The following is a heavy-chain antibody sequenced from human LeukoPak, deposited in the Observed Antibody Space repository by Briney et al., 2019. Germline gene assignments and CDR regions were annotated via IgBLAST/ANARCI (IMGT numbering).Heavy chain of an antibody. CDR1: GFTFTSYA. CDR3: AKDIGNYNWHFDF. D-gene: IGHD4-11*01. Sequence: GGSLRLSCAASGFTFTSYAVSWVRRAPGKGLEWVSAVSGSGGSTYYADSVKGRFTVSRDNSKNTLYLLMNSLRADDTAIYYCAKDIGNYNWHFDFWGRGTLVTVSS. CDR2: VSGSGGST. J-gene: IGHJ2*01. V-gene: IGHV3-23*01.